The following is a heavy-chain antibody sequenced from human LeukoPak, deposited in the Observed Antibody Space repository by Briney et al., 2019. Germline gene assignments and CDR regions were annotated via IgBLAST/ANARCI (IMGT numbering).Heavy chain of an antibody. D-gene: IGHD2/OR15-2a*01. J-gene: IGHJ3*02. Sequence: SGPTLSNPTQTLTLTCTFSGFSLSTSGEGVGWIRQPPGKALEWLALIYWDDDKRYSPSLKSRLTITNDTSKNQVVLTMTNMDPVDTATYYCAHTDRIRAFDIWGQGTMVTVSS. V-gene: IGHV2-5*02. CDR1: GFSLSTSGEG. CDR2: IYWDDDK. CDR3: AHTDRIRAFDI.